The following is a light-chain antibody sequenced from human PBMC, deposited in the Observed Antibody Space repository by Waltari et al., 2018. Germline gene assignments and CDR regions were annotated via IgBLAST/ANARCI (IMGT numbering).Light chain of an antibody. CDR1: SSDVGFYDF. Sequence: QSALTQPASVSGSPGQSITISCTGTSSDVGFYDFVSWFQQHPGKAPKAMIYQVNNRPSGVSNRFSGSKSANTASLTISGLQAEDEADYYCSSYTRRSYWVFGGGTQLTVL. CDR3: SSYTRRSYWV. J-gene: IGLJ3*02. V-gene: IGLV2-14*01. CDR2: QVN.